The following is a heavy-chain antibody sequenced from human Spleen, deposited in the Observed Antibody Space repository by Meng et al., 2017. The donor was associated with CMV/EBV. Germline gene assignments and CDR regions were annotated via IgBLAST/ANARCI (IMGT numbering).Heavy chain of an antibody. CDR3: ARGPLDYYYFGMDV. CDR1: GGSISSYY. Sequence: ESLKISCTVSGGSISSYYWSWIRQSPGKGLEWIGYIYYSGSTSYNPSLKSRVTISIDTSRNRFSLKVNSVTAADTAVYYCARGPLDYYYFGMDVWGHGTTVTVSS. J-gene: IGHJ6*02. V-gene: IGHV4-59*01. CDR2: IYYSGST.